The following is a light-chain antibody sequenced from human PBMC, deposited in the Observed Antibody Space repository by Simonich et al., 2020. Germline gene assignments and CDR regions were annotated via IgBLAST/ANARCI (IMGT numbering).Light chain of an antibody. CDR1: QSVLYSSNNKNK. CDR2: WAS. V-gene: IGKV4-1*01. CDR3: QQYYSTPWT. J-gene: IGKJ1*01. Sequence: DIVMTQSPDSLAVSLGERATINCKSSQSVLYSSNNKNKLAWNQQKPGNPPKLRIYWASTRESGVPDRFSGSGSGTDFTLTISSLQAEDVAVYYCQQYYSTPWTFGQGTKVEIK.